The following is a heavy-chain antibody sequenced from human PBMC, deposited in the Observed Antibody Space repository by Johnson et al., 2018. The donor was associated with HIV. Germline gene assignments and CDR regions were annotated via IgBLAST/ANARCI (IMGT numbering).Heavy chain of an antibody. J-gene: IGHJ3*02. CDR1: GFTFSNAW. CDR3: VRDSSGYSGFDI. CDR2: IKSKTDGGTT. D-gene: IGHD3-22*01. Sequence: VQVVESGGGLVKPGGSLRLSCAASGFTFSNAWMSWVRQAPGKGLEWVGRIKSKTDGGTTDYAAPVKGRFTISRDDSKNSLSLQMNSLKPEDTAVYYCVRDSSGYSGFDIWGQGTMVTVSS. V-gene: IGHV3-15*01.